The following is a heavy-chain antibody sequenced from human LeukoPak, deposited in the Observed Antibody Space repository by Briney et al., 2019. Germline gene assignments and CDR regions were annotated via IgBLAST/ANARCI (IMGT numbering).Heavy chain of an antibody. CDR2: IIPIFGIA. J-gene: IGHJ5*02. D-gene: IGHD1-1*01. Sequence: VASVTVSCKASGGTFSSYAISWVRQAPGQGLEWMGRIIPIFGIANYAQKFQGRVTITADKSTSTAYMGLSSLRSEDTAVYYCASRQTGTTSGSWFDPWGQGTLVTVSS. V-gene: IGHV1-69*04. CDR1: GGTFSSYA. CDR3: ASRQTGTTSGSWFDP.